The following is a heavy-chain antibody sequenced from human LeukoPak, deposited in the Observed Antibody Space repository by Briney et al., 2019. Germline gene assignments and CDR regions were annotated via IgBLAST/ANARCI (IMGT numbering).Heavy chain of an antibody. V-gene: IGHV1-18*01. Sequence: GASVKVSCKASGYTFTSYGISWVRQAPGQGLEWMGWISAYNGNTNYAQKFQGRVTMTRDTSISTAYMELSRLISDDTAMYYCARYYGDFDNWFHPWGQGTLVTVSS. J-gene: IGHJ5*02. CDR1: GYTFTSYG. CDR2: ISAYNGNT. CDR3: ARYYGDFDNWFHP. D-gene: IGHD4-17*01.